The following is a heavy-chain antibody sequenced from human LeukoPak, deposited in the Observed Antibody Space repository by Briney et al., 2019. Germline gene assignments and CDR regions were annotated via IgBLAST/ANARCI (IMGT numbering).Heavy chain of an antibody. J-gene: IGHJ4*02. CDR2: IKEDGSEK. CDR3: ARDSAVPAAQLDH. V-gene: IGHV3-7*01. Sequence: GGSLRLSCVASGFTFSRYWMSWVRQAPGKGLEWVANIKEDGSEKHYVDSVKGRFTISRDNAKDSLYLQMNSLRVEDTAVYYCARDSAVPAAQLDHWGQGTLVTVSS. D-gene: IGHD2-2*01. CDR1: GFTFSRYW.